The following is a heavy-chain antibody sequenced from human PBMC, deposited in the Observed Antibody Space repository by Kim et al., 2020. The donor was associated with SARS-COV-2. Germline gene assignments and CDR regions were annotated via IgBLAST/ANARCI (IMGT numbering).Heavy chain of an antibody. CDR3: ARAIEAPKWYSSSSTFFDY. CDR1: GGSISSGGYY. Sequence: SETLSLTCTVSGGSISSGGYYWSWIRQHPGKGLEWIGYIYYSGSTYYNPSLKSRVTISVDTSKNQFSLKLSSVTAADTAVYYCARAIEAPKWYSSSSTFFDYWGQGTLVTVSS. J-gene: IGHJ4*02. D-gene: IGHD6-13*01. V-gene: IGHV4-31*03. CDR2: IYYSGST.